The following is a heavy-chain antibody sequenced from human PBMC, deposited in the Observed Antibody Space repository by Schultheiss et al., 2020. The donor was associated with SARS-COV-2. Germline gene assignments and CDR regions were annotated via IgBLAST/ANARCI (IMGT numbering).Heavy chain of an antibody. J-gene: IGHJ5*02. D-gene: IGHD6-19*01. Sequence: SETLSLTCTVSGGSISSGSYYWSSIRQPAGKGLEWIDRIYTSGCTNYNPSLKSRVTISVDTAKNQFSLKLSSLTAADTAVYYCARDVSGSGWYGPSWFDPWGRGALVTVAS. CDR1: GGSISSGSYY. V-gene: IGHV4-61*02. CDR2: IYTSGCT. CDR3: ARDVSGSGWYGPSWFDP.